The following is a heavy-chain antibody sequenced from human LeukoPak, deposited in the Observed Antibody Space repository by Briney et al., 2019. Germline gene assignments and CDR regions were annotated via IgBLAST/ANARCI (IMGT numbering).Heavy chain of an antibody. J-gene: IGHJ5*02. V-gene: IGHV4-34*01. CDR1: GGSFSGYY. D-gene: IGHD2-2*01. CDR2: INHSGST. CDR3: ARGIVVVPAATDDNWFDP. Sequence: SETLSLTCAVYGGSFSGYYWSWIRQPPGKGLEWIGEINHSGSTNYNPSLKSRVTISVDTSKNQFSLKPSSVTAADTAVYYCARGIVVVPAATDDNWFDPWGQGTLVTVSS.